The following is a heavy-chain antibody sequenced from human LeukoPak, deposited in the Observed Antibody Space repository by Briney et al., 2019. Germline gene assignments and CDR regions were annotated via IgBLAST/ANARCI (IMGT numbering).Heavy chain of an antibody. CDR2: IYYSGST. CDR3: ARDTSNWGTFDY. V-gene: IGHV4-30-4*08. Sequence: SQTLSLTCTVSGGSISSGDYYWSWIRQPPGKGLEWIGYIYYSGSTYYNPSFKSRVTISVATSKNQFSLRLSSVTAADTAVYYCARDTSNWGTFDYWGQGTLVTVSS. CDR1: GGSISSGDYY. D-gene: IGHD7-27*01. J-gene: IGHJ4*02.